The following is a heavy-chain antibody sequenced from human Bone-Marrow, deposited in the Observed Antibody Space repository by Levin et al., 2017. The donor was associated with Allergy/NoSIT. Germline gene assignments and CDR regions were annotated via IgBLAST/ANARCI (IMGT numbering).Heavy chain of an antibody. CDR2: MNPNSGNT. CDR3: AREGGITIFGVVITPHFDY. CDR1: GYTFTSYD. V-gene: IGHV1-8*01. J-gene: IGHJ4*02. D-gene: IGHD3-3*01. Sequence: GASVKVSCKASGYTFTSYDINWVRQATGQGLEWMGWMNPNSGNTGYAQKFQGRVTMTRNTSISTAYMELSSLRSEDTAVYYCAREGGITIFGVVITPHFDYWGQGTLVTVSS.